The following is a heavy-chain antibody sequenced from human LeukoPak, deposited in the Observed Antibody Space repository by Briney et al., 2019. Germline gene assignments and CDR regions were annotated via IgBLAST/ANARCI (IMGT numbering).Heavy chain of an antibody. J-gene: IGHJ6*03. V-gene: IGHV1-2*02. Sequence: ASVKVSCKASGYTFTGYYIHWVRQAPGQGLEWMGWINPNSGSTNYAQKFQGRVTMTRDTSISTAYMELSRLRSDDTAVYYCARGMEPYYYMDVWGKGTTVTVSS. CDR3: ARGMEPYYYMDV. CDR2: INPNSGST. D-gene: IGHD1-26*01. CDR1: GYTFTGYY.